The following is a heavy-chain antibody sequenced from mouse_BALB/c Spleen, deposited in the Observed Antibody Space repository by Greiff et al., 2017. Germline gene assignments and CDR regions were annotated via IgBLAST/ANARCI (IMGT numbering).Heavy chain of an antibody. CDR1: GYSITSGYY. V-gene: IGHV3-6*02. D-gene: IGHD1-2*01. Sequence: EVKLMESGPGLVKPSQSLSLTCSVTGYSITSGYYWNWIRQFPGNKLEWMGYISYDGSNNYNPSLKNRISITRDTSKNQFFLKLNSVTTEDTATYYCARDYGYGAWFAYWGQGTLVTVSA. CDR2: ISYDGSN. J-gene: IGHJ3*01. CDR3: ARDYGYGAWFAY.